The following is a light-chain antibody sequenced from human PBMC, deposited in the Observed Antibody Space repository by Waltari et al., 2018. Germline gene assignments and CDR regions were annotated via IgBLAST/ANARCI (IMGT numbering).Light chain of an antibody. Sequence: QSVLTQPPSMSAAPGQKVTISCSGGSSNLGSHLVSWYQQLSGMAPKLLIYDDDKRPSGIPDRFSASKSGTSATLDITGLRAGDEADYYCGTWDDNLSSGVFGGGTSLTV. CDR2: DDD. J-gene: IGLJ3*02. CDR1: SSNLGSHL. V-gene: IGLV1-51*01. CDR3: GTWDDNLSSGV.